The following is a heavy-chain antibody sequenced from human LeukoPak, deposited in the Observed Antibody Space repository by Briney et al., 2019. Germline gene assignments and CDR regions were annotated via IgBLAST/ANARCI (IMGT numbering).Heavy chain of an antibody. J-gene: IGHJ4*02. V-gene: IGHV3-11*06. CDR1: GFTVSDYY. Sequence: PGGSLRLSCAASGFTVSDYYMSWIRQAPGKGLEWVSYISSSSSYTNYADSVKGRFNISRDNAKNSLYLHMNSLRAEATAVYYCARDVGYIDYWGQGTLVTVSS. CDR3: ARDVGYIDY. D-gene: IGHD3-22*01. CDR2: ISSSSSYT.